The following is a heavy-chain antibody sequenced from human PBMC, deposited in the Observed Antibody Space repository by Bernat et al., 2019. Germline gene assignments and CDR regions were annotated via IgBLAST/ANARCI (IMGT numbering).Heavy chain of an antibody. CDR1: RFTFRSYV. J-gene: IGHJ2*01. CDR3: AKSAVITTDWYFDL. Sequence: EVQLLESGGGLVQVGGSLRLSCTVSRFTFRSYVMSWVRQTPGKGLEWVSTLSGSGGSTYYADSVKGRFTISRDNSRNTRYLRMNSLRAEDTAVYYCAKSAVITTDWYFDLWGRGTLVTVSS. V-gene: IGHV3-23*01. CDR2: LSGSGGST. D-gene: IGHD3-22*01.